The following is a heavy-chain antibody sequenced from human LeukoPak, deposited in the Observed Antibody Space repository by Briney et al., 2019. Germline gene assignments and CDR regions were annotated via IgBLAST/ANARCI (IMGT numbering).Heavy chain of an antibody. CDR2: ISGYNGYT. V-gene: IGHV1-18*01. D-gene: IGHD6-13*01. J-gene: IGHJ6*03. Sequence: ASVKVSCKTSGYTFSSYGISWVRQAPGQGLEWMGWISGYNGYTHYAQKIQGRVTMTTGTSTSTAYMELRSLRSDDTAVYYCARDRKYSSSWYPGYYYYYMDVWGKGTTVTISS. CDR3: ARDRKYSSSWYPGYYYYYMDV. CDR1: GYTFSSYG.